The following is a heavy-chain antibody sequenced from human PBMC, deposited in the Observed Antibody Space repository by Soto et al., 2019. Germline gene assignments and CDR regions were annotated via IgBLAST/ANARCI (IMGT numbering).Heavy chain of an antibody. CDR1: GFTFSSYA. CDR2: MSGTGGST. Sequence: EVQLLESGGGLVQPGRSLRLSCAASGFTFSSYAMNWVRQAPGKGLEWVSAMSGTGGSTYYADSVKGRFTISRDNSKNTLYLQMNSLRVEDTAVVYCAKGGFSSGWSPSYFDYWGQGTPVTVSS. J-gene: IGHJ4*02. D-gene: IGHD6-19*01. V-gene: IGHV3-23*01. CDR3: AKGGFSSGWSPSYFDY.